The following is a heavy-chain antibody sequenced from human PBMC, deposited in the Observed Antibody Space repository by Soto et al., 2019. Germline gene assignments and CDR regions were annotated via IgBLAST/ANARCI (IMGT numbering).Heavy chain of an antibody. CDR1: GYSINSGYF. V-gene: IGHV4-38-2*02. J-gene: IGHJ4*02. D-gene: IGHD4-4*01. CDR3: GRDDYSTSGGPGY. CDR2: IHHSGST. Sequence: PSETLSLTCTVSGYSINSGYFWAWIRQPPGKELEWIGNIHHSGSTHYNPSLKSRVTISVDTSKNQFSLNLGSVTAADTAVYYCGRDDYSTSGGPGYWGQGTLVTVSS.